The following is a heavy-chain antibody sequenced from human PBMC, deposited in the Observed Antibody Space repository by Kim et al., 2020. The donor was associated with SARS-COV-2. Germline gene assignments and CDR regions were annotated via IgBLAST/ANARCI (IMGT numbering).Heavy chain of an antibody. CDR1: GFTFSSYG. D-gene: IGHD2-2*01. CDR2: IWYDGSNK. Sequence: GGSLRLSCAASGFTFSSYGMHWVRQAPGKGLEWVAVIWYDGSNKYYADSVKGRFTISRDNSKNTLYLQMNSLRAEDTAVYYCARGYQHPHPHYFDYWGQGTLVTVSS. V-gene: IGHV3-33*01. CDR3: ARGYQHPHPHYFDY. J-gene: IGHJ4*02.